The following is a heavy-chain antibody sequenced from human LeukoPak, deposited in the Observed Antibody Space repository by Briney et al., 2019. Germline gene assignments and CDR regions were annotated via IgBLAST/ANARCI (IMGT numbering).Heavy chain of an antibody. CDR2: IRTKSYSYAA. Sequence: GGSRRLSCAASGFMFSGSAMHWVRQASGKGLEWVGRIRTKSYSYAAVYAASVEGRFTISRDDSKNTAYLQMNSLKTEDTAVYYCTTWELDYFDYWGQGTPVTVSS. CDR1: GFMFSGSA. D-gene: IGHD1-26*01. J-gene: IGHJ4*02. CDR3: TTWELDYFDY. V-gene: IGHV3-73*01.